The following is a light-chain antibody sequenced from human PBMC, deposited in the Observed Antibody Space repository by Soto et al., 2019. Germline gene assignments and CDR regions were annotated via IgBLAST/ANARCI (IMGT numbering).Light chain of an antibody. J-gene: IGKJ1*01. V-gene: IGKV3-15*01. CDR1: QSVRSN. Sequence: EIVMTQSPATLSVSPRERAALSCRASQSVRSNLAWYQQKPGQPPRLLMYGASARATGIPARFSGSGSGTEFTLTISSLQSEDFAFYYCQQYDTWPRTFGQGTKVEIK. CDR3: QQYDTWPRT. CDR2: GAS.